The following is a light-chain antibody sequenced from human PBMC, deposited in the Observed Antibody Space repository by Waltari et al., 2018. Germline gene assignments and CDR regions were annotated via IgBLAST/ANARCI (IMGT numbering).Light chain of an antibody. CDR2: DFN. CDR1: SSDIGSYNF. Sequence: QSALTQPASVSGSPGQSITISCAGTSSDIGSYNFFSWYQQHPGKSPKLIIYDFNNRPSGVSDRFSGSKSGNTASLTISGLQADDEATYYCNSYTTGSSLTVIFGGGTKLTVL. J-gene: IGLJ2*01. V-gene: IGLV2-14*01. CDR3: NSYTTGSSLTVI.